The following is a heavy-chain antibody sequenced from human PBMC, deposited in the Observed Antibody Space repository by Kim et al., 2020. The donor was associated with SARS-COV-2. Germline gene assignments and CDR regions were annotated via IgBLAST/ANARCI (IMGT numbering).Heavy chain of an antibody. CDR3: ARVKLRFLEWLSSPYYMDV. CDR2: ISAYNGNT. Sequence: ASVKVSCKASGYTFTSYGISWVRQAPGQGLEWMGWISAYNGNTNYAQKLQGRVTMTTDTSTSTAYMELRSLRSDDTAVYYCARVKLRFLEWLSSPYYMDVWGKGTTVTVSS. V-gene: IGHV1-18*01. CDR1: GYTFTSYG. D-gene: IGHD3-3*01. J-gene: IGHJ6*03.